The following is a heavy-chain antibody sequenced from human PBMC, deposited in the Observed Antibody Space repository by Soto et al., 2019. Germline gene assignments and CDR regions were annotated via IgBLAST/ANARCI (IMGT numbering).Heavy chain of an antibody. CDR1: GGSISSYY. Sequence: PSENLSLTCTVSGGSISSYYWSWIRQPPGKGLEWIGYIYYSGSTNYNPSLKSRVTISVDTSKNQFSLKLSSVTAADTAVYYCARTLFAVVAGYYYYIDVWGKGTTVTVSS. CDR2: IYYSGST. D-gene: IGHD3-3*01. J-gene: IGHJ6*03. V-gene: IGHV4-59*08. CDR3: ARTLFAVVAGYYYYIDV.